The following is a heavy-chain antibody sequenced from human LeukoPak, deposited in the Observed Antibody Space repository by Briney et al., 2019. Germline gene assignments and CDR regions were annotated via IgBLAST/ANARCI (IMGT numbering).Heavy chain of an antibody. Sequence: SVNVSCKASGGTFSSYAISWVRQAPGQGLELMGGIIPIFGTANYAQKFQGRVTITADESTSTAYMELSSLRSEDTAVYYCAREGSAAAGTFDYWGQGTLVTVSS. CDR2: IIPIFGTA. D-gene: IGHD6-13*01. V-gene: IGHV1-69*13. CDR3: AREGSAAAGTFDY. J-gene: IGHJ4*02. CDR1: GGTFSSYA.